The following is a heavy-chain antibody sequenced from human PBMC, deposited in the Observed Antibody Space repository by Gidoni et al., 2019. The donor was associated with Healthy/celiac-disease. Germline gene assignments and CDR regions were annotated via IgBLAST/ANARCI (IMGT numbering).Heavy chain of an antibody. D-gene: IGHD6-19*01. CDR2: ISGSGGST. Sequence: EVQLVESGGGLVQPGGSLRLSCAASGFTFSSYAMSWVRQAPGKGLEWVSAISGSGGSTYYADSVKGRFTISRDNSKNTLYLQMNSLRAEDTAVYYCAKDLSRGSEQWLVLWGTYFDYWGQGTLVTVSS. J-gene: IGHJ4*02. V-gene: IGHV3-23*04. CDR1: GFTFSSYA. CDR3: AKDLSRGSEQWLVLWGTYFDY.